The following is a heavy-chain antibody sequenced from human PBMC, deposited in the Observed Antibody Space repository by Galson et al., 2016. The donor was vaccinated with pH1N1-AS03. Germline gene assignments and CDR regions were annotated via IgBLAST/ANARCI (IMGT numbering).Heavy chain of an antibody. Sequence: SCKASGGTFISCPISWVRQAPGQGLEWMGGIIPILGTPNYAQKFQDRLTITADESTKTAYMELSSLRSEDTAVYYCASDSVPVAYGMDVWGQGTTVTVS. CDR3: ASDSVPVAYGMDV. J-gene: IGHJ6*02. D-gene: IGHD2-8*02. CDR1: GGTFISCP. V-gene: IGHV1-69*01. CDR2: IIPILGTP.